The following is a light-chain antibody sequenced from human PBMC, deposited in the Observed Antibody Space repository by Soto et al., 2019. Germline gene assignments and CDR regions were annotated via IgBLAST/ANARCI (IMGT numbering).Light chain of an antibody. Sequence: QSALTQPPSXXXSPXXXXTISCTGTSSDVGGYNYVSWYQQHPGKVPKLMVYEVNKRPSGVPDRFSGSKSGNTASLTVSGLQAEDEADYYCTSYAGGNNVFGTGTKLTVL. CDR3: TSYAGGNNV. J-gene: IGLJ1*01. CDR1: SSDVGGYNY. CDR2: EVN. V-gene: IGLV2-8*01.